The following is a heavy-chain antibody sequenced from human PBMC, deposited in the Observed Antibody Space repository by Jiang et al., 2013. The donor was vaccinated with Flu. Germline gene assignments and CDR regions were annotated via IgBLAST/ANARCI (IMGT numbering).Heavy chain of an antibody. CDR1: GYSFTSYW. Sequence: GAEVKKPGESLKISCKGSGYSFTSYWIGWVRQMPGKGLEWMGIIYPGDSDTRYSPSFQGQVTISADKSISTAYLQWSSLKASDTAMYYCARGYCSSTSCSNWFDPWGQGTLVTVSS. CDR2: IYPGDSDT. V-gene: IGHV5-51*01. J-gene: IGHJ5*02. D-gene: IGHD2-2*01. CDR3: ARGYCSSTSCSNWFDP.